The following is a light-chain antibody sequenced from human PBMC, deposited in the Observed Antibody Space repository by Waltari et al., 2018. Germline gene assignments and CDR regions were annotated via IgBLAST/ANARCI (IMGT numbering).Light chain of an antibody. CDR2: GAS. Sequence: VLTQSPGPLSLSPGEKATLSCRASQSLTKRYLAWYQQKPGQPPKLLIYGASSRAAGIPDRFSGSGSGTDFSLTINRLEPDDSAVYYCQQYGSSILYTFGQGTKLEIK. CDR1: QSLTKRY. J-gene: IGKJ2*01. V-gene: IGKV3-20*01. CDR3: QQYGSSILYT.